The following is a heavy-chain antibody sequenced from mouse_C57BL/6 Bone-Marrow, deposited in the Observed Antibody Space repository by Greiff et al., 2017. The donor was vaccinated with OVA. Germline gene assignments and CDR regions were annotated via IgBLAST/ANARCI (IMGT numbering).Heavy chain of an antibody. Sequence: EVQLVESGGGLVQPGGSLKLSCAASGFTFSDYYMYWVRQTPEKRLEWVAYISNGGGSTYYPDTVKGRFTISRDNAKNTLYLQMSRLKSEDTAMYYCARPPYYEYDGDAMDYWGQGTSVTVSS. CDR2: ISNGGGST. V-gene: IGHV5-12*01. J-gene: IGHJ4*01. CDR3: ARPPYYEYDGDAMDY. D-gene: IGHD2-4*01. CDR1: GFTFSDYY.